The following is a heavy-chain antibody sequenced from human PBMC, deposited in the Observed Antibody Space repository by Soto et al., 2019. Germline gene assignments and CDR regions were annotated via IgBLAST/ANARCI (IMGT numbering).Heavy chain of an antibody. CDR1: GGTFSSYA. V-gene: IGHV1-69*01. Sequence: QVQLVQSGAEVKKPGSSVKVSCKASGGTFSSYAISWVRQAPGQGLEWMGGIIPIFGTANYAQKFQGRVTITADESTSTAYMELSSLRSEYTAVYYCARITVLSGSYYGQTPDYYYGMDVWGQGTTVTVS. CDR3: ARITVLSGSYYGQTPDYYYGMDV. D-gene: IGHD1-26*01. CDR2: IIPIFGTA. J-gene: IGHJ6*02.